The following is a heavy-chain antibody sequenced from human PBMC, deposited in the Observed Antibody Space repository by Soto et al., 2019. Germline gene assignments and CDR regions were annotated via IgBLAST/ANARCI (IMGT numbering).Heavy chain of an antibody. J-gene: IGHJ6*02. V-gene: IGHV1-69*05. CDR3: ARDNDRLQLGGNYYYILDV. D-gene: IGHD4-4*01. Sequence: QVQLVQSGAEMKEPGSSVKVSCKTSGGTFSSSAISWLRQAPGQGLEWMGGIIPLFRTPDYAQKFQGRVTXAXEXXTSTAYMELSSSRSEDTAVYYCARDNDRLQLGGNYYYILDVWGQGTTIPVSS. CDR1: GGTFSSSA. CDR2: IIPLFRTP.